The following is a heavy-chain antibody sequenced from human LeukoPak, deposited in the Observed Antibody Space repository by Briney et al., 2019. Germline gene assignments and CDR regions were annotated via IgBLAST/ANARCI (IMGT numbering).Heavy chain of an antibody. CDR2: IKEDGSEK. CDR1: GFNFSTYW. Sequence: GGSLRLPCAASGFNFSTYWMTWVRQAPGKGLEWVANIKEDGSEKYYVDSVKGRFTISRDNAKTSLFLQMNSLRAEDTAVYYCARDPDTVWGQGTLVTVSS. J-gene: IGHJ4*02. V-gene: IGHV3-7*01. D-gene: IGHD1-14*01. CDR3: ARDPDTV.